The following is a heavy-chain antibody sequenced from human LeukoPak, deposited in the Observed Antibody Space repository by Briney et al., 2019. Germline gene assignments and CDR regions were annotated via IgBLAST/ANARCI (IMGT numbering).Heavy chain of an antibody. CDR3: AKVSGIAAADYYGTDV. Sequence: GGSLRLSCAASGLTFSSYAMSWVRQAPGKGLEWLSAISGSGGSTYYADSVKGRFTISRDNSKNTLYLQMNSLRAEDTAVYYCAKVSGIAAADYYGTDVWGQGTTVTVSS. D-gene: IGHD6-13*01. V-gene: IGHV3-23*01. CDR2: ISGSGGST. J-gene: IGHJ6*02. CDR1: GLTFSSYA.